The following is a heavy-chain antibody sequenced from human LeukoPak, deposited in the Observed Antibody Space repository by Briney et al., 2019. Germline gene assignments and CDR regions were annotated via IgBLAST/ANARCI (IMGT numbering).Heavy chain of an antibody. CDR1: GLPFTNAW. D-gene: IGHD3-9*01. J-gene: IGHJ3*02. CDR2: IKGKVDGGTT. Sequence: PGESLRLSCGASGLPFTNAWMSWVRQAPGKGLEWVGRIKGKVDGGTTDHAAPVKGRFTISRDDSKNTLYLQMNSLKTEDTAVYYCTTVGLYNILTGYYHDSFDMWGQGTMVTVSS. V-gene: IGHV3-15*01. CDR3: TTVGLYNILTGYYHDSFDM.